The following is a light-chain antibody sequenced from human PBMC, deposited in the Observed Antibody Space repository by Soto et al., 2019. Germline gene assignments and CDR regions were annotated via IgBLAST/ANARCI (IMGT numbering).Light chain of an antibody. CDR1: QSVSSY. CDR2: GAS. V-gene: IGKV3-11*01. CDR3: QQRSNWPRT. Sequence: EIVLTQSPATLSLSPGERATLSCRARQSVSSYLAWYQQKPGQAPSLLIYGASNRATGIPARFSGSGSGTDFTLTISSLEPEDFAVYYCQQRSNWPRTFGQGTKLEIK. J-gene: IGKJ2*01.